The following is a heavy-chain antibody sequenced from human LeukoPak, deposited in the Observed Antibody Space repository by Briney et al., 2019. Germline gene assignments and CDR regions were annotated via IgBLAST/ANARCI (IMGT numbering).Heavy chain of an antibody. V-gene: IGHV3-53*01. CDR1: GFTVSTYY. D-gene: IGHD2-2*01. Sequence: GGSLRLSCAASGFTVSTYYMTWVRQALGKGLECASVIYSGGSTYYADSVEGRFTVSRDNSKNTLYLQMNSLRAEDTAMYYCARGLGYCTSTTCLLPFDYWGQGTLVTVSS. J-gene: IGHJ4*02. CDR3: ARGLGYCTSTTCLLPFDY. CDR2: IYSGGST.